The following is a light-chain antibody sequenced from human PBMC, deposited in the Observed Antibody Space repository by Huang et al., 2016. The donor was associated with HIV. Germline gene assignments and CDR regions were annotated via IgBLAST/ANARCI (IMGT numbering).Light chain of an antibody. Sequence: IQLTQSPSSLSAFVGDRVTITCRASQGISSYLAWYQQKLGKAPKLLIYGVSTLQSGVPSRFSGSGSGTDFTLTISSLQPEDFATYYCQQLNTYPRTFGQGTKVEIQ. CDR2: GVS. CDR3: QQLNTYPRT. J-gene: IGKJ1*01. V-gene: IGKV1-9*01. CDR1: QGISSY.